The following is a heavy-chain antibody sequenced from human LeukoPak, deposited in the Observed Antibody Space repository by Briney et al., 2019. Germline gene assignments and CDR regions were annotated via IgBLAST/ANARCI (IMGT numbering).Heavy chain of an antibody. D-gene: IGHD4-17*01. Sequence: PSETLSLTCTVSGGSISSSSYYWGWIRQPPGKGLEWIGSIYYSGRTYYNPSLKSRVTISVDTSKNQFSLKLSSVTAADTAVYYCATLLYGDYDARDAFDIWGQGTMVTVSS. CDR1: GGSISSSSYY. V-gene: IGHV4-39*01. CDR2: IYYSGRT. CDR3: ATLLYGDYDARDAFDI. J-gene: IGHJ3*02.